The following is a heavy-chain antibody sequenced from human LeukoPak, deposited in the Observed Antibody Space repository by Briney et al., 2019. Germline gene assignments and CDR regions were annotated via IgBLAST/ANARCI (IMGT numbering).Heavy chain of an antibody. V-gene: IGHV3-53*01. D-gene: IGHD6-13*01. CDR3: ARTVYSSSWYFDY. CDR2: INSGGSA. CDR1: GFTVSSTY. J-gene: IGHJ4*02. Sequence: GGSLRLSCAASGFTVSSTYMSWVRQAPGKGLEWVSVINSGGSAYYADSVKGRLTIYRDNSKNTLYLQMNSLRAEDTAVYYCARTVYSSSWYFDYWGQGTLVTVSS.